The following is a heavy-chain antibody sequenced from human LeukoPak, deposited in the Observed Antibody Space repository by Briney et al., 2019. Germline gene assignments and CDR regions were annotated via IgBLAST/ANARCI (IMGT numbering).Heavy chain of an antibody. CDR1: GLTFSSYA. Sequence: GGSLRLSCAASGLTFSSYAMSWVRQAPGKGLEWVSSISGSGGSTYYADSVKGRFTISRDNSKNMVYLEMNSLRVEDTAVYYCGKDSYVGVNWFDPRGQGTLVTVSS. CDR3: GKDSYVGVNWFDP. V-gene: IGHV3-23*01. D-gene: IGHD1-26*01. CDR2: ISGSGGST. J-gene: IGHJ5*02.